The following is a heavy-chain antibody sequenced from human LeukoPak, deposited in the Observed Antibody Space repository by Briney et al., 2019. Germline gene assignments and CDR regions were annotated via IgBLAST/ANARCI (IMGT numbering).Heavy chain of an antibody. J-gene: IGHJ4*02. CDR1: GFTVSSNY. CDR2: IYSGGST. CDR3: ARPGGAAGYYFDY. Sequence: PGGSLRLSCAASGFTVSSNYMSWVRQAPGKGLEWVSVIYSGGSTYYADSVKGRFTISRDNSKNTLYLQMNSLRDEDTAVYYCARPGGAAGYYFDYWGQGTLVTVSS. V-gene: IGHV3-66*01. D-gene: IGHD6-13*01.